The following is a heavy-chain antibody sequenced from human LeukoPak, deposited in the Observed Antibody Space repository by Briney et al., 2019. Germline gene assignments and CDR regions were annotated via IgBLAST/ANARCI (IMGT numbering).Heavy chain of an antibody. D-gene: IGHD2-2*01. CDR1: GFTFSTYA. Sequence: GGSLRLSCAASGFTFSTYAVNWVRQAPGKGLEWVSAISGSGGSTYYADSVKGRFTISRDNSKNTLYLQMNSLRAEDTAVYYCAKGHIVVVPAASRYNCLLDYWGQGTLVTVSS. J-gene: IGHJ4*02. CDR2: ISGSGGST. CDR3: AKGHIVVVPAASRYNCLLDY. V-gene: IGHV3-23*01.